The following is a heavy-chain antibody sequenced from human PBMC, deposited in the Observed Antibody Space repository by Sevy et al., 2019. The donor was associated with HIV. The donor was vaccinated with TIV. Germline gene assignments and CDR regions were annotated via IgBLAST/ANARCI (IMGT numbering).Heavy chain of an antibody. CDR3: ARGVGGYCSSTSCHVDY. D-gene: IGHD2-2*03. CDR2: IYHSGST. J-gene: IGHJ4*02. V-gene: IGHV4-4*02. CDR1: GGSISSNNW. Sequence: KQSQTLSLTCAVSGGSISSNNWWNWVRQTPGKGLEWIGEIYHSGSTNRNPSLKSRVTISVDKSKNQFSLKLSSVTAADTAVYYCARGVGGYCSSTSCHVDYWGQGTLVTVSS.